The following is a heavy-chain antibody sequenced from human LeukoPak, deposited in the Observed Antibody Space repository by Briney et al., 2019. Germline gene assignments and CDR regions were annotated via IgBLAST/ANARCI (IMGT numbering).Heavy chain of an antibody. J-gene: IGHJ4*02. V-gene: IGHV3-48*02. CDR2: ISSSSSTI. CDR3: ARGTIRYGSPGY. CDR1: GFTFSSYS. D-gene: IGHD5-18*01. Sequence: GGSLRLSCAASGFTFSSYSMNWVRQAPGKGLEWVSYISSSSSTIYYADSVKGRFTISRDNAKSSLYLQMSSLRDEDTAVYYCARGTIRYGSPGYWGQGTLVTVSS.